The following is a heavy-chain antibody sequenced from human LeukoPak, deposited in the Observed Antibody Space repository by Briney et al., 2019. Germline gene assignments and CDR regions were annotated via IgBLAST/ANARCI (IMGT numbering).Heavy chain of an antibody. CDR3: ARLYSSSWTLYYFDY. CDR1: GASISSYH. Sequence: PSETLSLTCTVSGASISSYHWSWTRQPPGKGLEWIGYILSSGTTNYNPSLKSRVTISVDTSKNQFSLKLSSVTAADTAVYYCARLYSSSWTLYYFDYWGQGTLVTVSS. D-gene: IGHD6-13*01. CDR2: ILSSGTT. J-gene: IGHJ4*02. V-gene: IGHV4-4*08.